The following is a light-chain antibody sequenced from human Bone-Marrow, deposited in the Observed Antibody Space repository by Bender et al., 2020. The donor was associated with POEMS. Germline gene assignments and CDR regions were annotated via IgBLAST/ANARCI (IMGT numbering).Light chain of an antibody. V-gene: IGLV3-21*02. CDR2: DDS. CDR3: QVWDINSDHPI. CDR1: NIGSNS. Sequence: SYGLIQPPSVSVAPGQSASITCGENNIGSNSVHWLQQKPGQAPVLVVYDDSDRPSGIPERFSGSKSGNTATLTISRVEAGDEADYFCQVWDINSDHPIFGGGTKLTVL. J-gene: IGLJ2*01.